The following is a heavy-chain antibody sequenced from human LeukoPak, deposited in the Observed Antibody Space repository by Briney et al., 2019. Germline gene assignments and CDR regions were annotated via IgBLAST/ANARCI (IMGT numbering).Heavy chain of an antibody. D-gene: IGHD4-17*01. CDR3: ARNTVTTGGYYGMDV. Sequence: SETLSLTCTVSGGSISSYYWSWIRQPPGKGLEWSGYIYYSGSTNYNPSLKSRVTISVDTSKNQFSLKLSSVTAADTAVYYCARNTVTTGGYYGMDVWGQGTTVTVSS. CDR1: GGSISSYY. V-gene: IGHV4-59*01. CDR2: IYYSGST. J-gene: IGHJ6*02.